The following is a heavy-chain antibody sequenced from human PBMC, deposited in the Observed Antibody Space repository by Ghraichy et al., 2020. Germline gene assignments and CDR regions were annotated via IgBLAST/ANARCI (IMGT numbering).Heavy chain of an antibody. CDR1: GFIFSNYV. J-gene: IGHJ4*02. CDR2: IVGSGDTT. Sequence: GGSLRLSCAASGFIFSNYVMSWVRQAPGEGLEWVACIVGSGDTTYYANSGSVKGRFTISRDNSKNTLYLQMNSLRAEDTAVYYCATSIIGSRDYWGQGMLVTVSS. CDR3: ATSIIGSRDY. V-gene: IGHV3-23*01.